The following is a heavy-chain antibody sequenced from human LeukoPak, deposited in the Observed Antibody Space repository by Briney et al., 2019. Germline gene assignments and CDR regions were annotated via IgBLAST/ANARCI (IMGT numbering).Heavy chain of an antibody. CDR1: RFTITNYA. J-gene: IGHJ2*01. V-gene: IGHV3-30*04. CDR3: ARDRALGYFDL. D-gene: IGHD3-10*01. Sequence: GGSLRLSCVASRFTITNYAIHWVRQAPGKGLDWVAVVSFDGSDKHYTDSARGRFIISRDNSKNTLYLQMNSLTPEDTAVYYCARDRALGYFDLWGRGTLVTVSS. CDR2: VSFDGSDK.